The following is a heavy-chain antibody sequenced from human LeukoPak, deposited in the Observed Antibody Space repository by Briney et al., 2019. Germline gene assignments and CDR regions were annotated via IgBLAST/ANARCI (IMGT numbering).Heavy chain of an antibody. Sequence: SETLSLTCTVSGGSISSGNYYWSWIRQPAGQGLEWIGRIWADGAPTYRPSLKSRVSISVDVSKNQFSLRLTSVTAADTAVYYCARGRDSRGHQFMGFDSWGQGTLVTVSS. CDR2: IWADGAP. D-gene: IGHD3-22*01. CDR1: GGSISSGNYY. CDR3: ARGRDSRGHQFMGFDS. V-gene: IGHV4-61*02. J-gene: IGHJ4*02.